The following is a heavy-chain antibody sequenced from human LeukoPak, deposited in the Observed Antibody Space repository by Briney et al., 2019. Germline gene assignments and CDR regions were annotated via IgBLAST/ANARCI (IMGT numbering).Heavy chain of an antibody. CDR1: GYSISSGYY. J-gene: IGHJ4*02. CDR3: ARLCSFLEWLCPPFDY. V-gene: IGHV4-38-2*01. Sequence: SETLSLTCAVSGYSISSGYYWGWIRQPPGKGLEWIGSIYHSGSTYYNPSLKSRVTISVDTSKNQSSLKLSSVTAADTAVYYCARLCSFLEWLCPPFDYWGQGTLVTVSS. CDR2: IYHSGST. D-gene: IGHD3-3*01.